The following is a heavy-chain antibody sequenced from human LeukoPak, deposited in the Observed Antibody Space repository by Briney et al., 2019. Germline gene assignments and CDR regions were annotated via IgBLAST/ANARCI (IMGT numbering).Heavy chain of an antibody. J-gene: IGHJ4*02. CDR3: ASIVGANFDY. V-gene: IGHV3-23*01. Sequence: GGTLRLSCAASGFTFSSYGMSWVRQAPGKGLEWVSAISGSGGSTYYADSVKGRFTISRDNAKNSLYLQMNSLRAEDTAVYYCASIVGANFDYWGQGTLVTVSS. CDR2: ISGSGGST. D-gene: IGHD1-26*01. CDR1: GFTFSSYG.